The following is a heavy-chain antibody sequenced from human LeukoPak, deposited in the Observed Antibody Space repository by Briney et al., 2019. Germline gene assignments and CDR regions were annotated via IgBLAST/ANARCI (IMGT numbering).Heavy chain of an antibody. CDR1: GFSFSSYT. J-gene: IGHJ6*03. Sequence: GSLRLSCAASGFSFSSYTMHWVRQAPGKGLEWVSGITGTGGNTYYADSVKGRFTISRVNSKNTLYLQMNSLRADDTAVYYCAKRRHDYGDYYYMDVWGKGTTVTVSS. CDR2: ITGTGGNT. CDR3: AKRRHDYGDYYYMDV. D-gene: IGHD4-17*01. V-gene: IGHV3-23*01.